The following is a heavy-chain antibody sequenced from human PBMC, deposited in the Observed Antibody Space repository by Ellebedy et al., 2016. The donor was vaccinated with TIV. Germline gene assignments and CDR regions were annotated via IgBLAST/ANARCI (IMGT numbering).Heavy chain of an antibody. J-gene: IGHJ4*02. CDR1: GYTFTGYY. Sequence: AASVKVSCKASGYTFTGYYMHWVRQAPGQGLEWMGWINPNSGGTNYAQKFQGRVTMTRDTSISTAYMELSRLRSDDTAVYYCARVMDGDSSGWYLGFRYWGQGTLVTVSS. V-gene: IGHV1-2*02. CDR2: INPNSGGT. D-gene: IGHD6-19*01. CDR3: ARVMDGDSSGWYLGFRY.